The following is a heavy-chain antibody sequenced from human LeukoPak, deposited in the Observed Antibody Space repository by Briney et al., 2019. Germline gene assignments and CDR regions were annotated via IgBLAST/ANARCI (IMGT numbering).Heavy chain of an antibody. J-gene: IGHJ4*02. CDR3: ARDSPDYGGKGFDY. CDR1: GFTFSSYA. V-gene: IGHV3-30-3*01. D-gene: IGHD4-23*01. CDR2: ISYDGSNK. Sequence: GGSLRLSCAASGFTFSSYAMHWVRQAPGKGLEWVAVISYDGSNKYYADSVKGRFTISRDNSKNTLYLQMNSLRAEDTAVYYCARDSPDYGGKGFDYWGQGTLVTVSS.